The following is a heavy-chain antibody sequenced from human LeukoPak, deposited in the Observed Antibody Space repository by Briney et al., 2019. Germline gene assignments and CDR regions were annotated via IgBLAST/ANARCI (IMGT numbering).Heavy chain of an antibody. CDR3: ARLRYFDWNFDY. D-gene: IGHD3-9*01. CDR2: INHSGST. CDR1: GGSFSGYY. Sequence: SETLSLTGAVYGGSFSGYYWSWIRQPPGKGLEWIGEINHSGSTNYNPSLKSRVTISVDTSKNQFSLKLSSVTAADTAVYYCARLRYFDWNFDYWGQGTLVTVSS. V-gene: IGHV4-34*01. J-gene: IGHJ4*02.